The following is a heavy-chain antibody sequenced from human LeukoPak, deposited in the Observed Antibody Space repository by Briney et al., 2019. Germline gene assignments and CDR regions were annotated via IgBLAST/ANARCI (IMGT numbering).Heavy chain of an antibody. CDR2: IFHSGST. CDR1: GYSISGGFY. V-gene: IGHV4-38-2*02. D-gene: IGHD3-10*01. CDR3: AKSNGYGLVDI. Sequence: PSETLSLTCTVSGYSISGGFYWGWIRQPPGKGLVWIGTIFHSGSTYYNPSLTSRVTISLDTSRNQFSLKLNSVTAADTAVYYCAKSNGYGLVDIWGQGTMVTVSS. J-gene: IGHJ3*02.